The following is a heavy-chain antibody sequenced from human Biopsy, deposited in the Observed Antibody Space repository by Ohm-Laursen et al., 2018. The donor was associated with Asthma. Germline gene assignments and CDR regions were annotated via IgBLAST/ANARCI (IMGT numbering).Heavy chain of an antibody. CDR3: VSPPGY. Sequence: GTLSLTCAVSGDSISSSSYYWGWIRRPPGKGLEFIGTIYYSGSTYYNPSLKSRVTLSVDASKNQFSLKLTSVTAADTAVYYCVSPPGYWGQGTRVTVSS. V-gene: IGHV4-39*01. J-gene: IGHJ4*02. CDR1: GDSISSSSYY. CDR2: IYYSGST.